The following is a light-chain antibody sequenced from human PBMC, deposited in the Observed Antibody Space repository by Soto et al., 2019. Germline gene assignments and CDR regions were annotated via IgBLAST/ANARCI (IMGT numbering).Light chain of an antibody. Sequence: QSALTQPASVSGSPGQSITISCTGTISDVVGYQYVSWFQQHPAKATKLLIYDVSDRPSGVSSRFSGSKSGNTASLTISGLQSEDEADYYCSSYTSDFTIIFGGGTKLTVL. CDR1: ISDVVGYQY. V-gene: IGLV2-14*03. J-gene: IGLJ2*01. CDR3: SSYTSDFTII. CDR2: DVS.